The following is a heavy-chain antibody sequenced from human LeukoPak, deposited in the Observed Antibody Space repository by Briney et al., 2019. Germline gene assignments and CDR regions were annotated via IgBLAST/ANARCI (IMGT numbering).Heavy chain of an antibody. V-gene: IGHV3-23*01. CDR1: GFTFSSYA. D-gene: IGHD3-22*01. CDR3: AKASSDSSSYAYFHH. Sequence: GGSLRLSCVASGFTFSSYAMSWVRQAPGKGLEWVSAISGSGDPTYYADSVKGRFTISGDKSKNTLHLQVNSLRAEDTAVYYCAKASSDSSSYAYFHHWGQGTLVTAST. J-gene: IGHJ1*01. CDR2: ISGSGDPT.